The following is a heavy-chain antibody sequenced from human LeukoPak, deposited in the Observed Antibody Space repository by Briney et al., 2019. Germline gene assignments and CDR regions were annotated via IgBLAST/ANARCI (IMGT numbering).Heavy chain of an antibody. CDR1: GYSPTSYW. CDR2: IYPGDSDT. CDR3: ARLREFQQFFDY. V-gene: IGHV5-51*01. Sequence: GESLKISCKGSGYSPTSYWIGWVRPMPGKGLEWVGSIYPGDSDTRYSPSFQGQVTISADKSISTAYLQWSSLKASDTAMYYCARLREFQQFFDYWGQGTLVTVSS. D-gene: IGHD3-10*01. J-gene: IGHJ4*02.